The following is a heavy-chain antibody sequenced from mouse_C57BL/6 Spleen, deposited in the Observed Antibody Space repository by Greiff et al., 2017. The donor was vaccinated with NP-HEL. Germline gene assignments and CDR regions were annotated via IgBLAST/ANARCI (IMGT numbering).Heavy chain of an antibody. V-gene: IGHV1-82*01. CDR1: GYAFSSSW. J-gene: IGHJ3*01. CDR3: AKTGTRGFAY. D-gene: IGHD4-1*01. CDR2: IYPGDGDT. Sequence: VKLMESGPELVKPGASVKISCKASGYAFSSSWMNWVKQRPGKGLEWIGRIYPGDGDTNYNGKFKGKATLTADKSSSTAYMQLSSLTSEDSAVYFCAKTGTRGFAYWGQGTLVTVSA.